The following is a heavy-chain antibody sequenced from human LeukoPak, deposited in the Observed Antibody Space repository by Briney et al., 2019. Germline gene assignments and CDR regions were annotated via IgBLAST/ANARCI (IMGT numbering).Heavy chain of an antibody. J-gene: IGHJ3*02. Sequence: GGSLRLSCAASGFTFSSYDMHWVRQATGKGLEWVSAIGTAGDTYYPGSVKGRFTISRENAKNSLYLQMNSLRAGDTAVYYCARADCGGDCYPAGAFDIWGQGTMVTVSS. CDR3: ARADCGGDCYPAGAFDI. D-gene: IGHD2-21*02. CDR1: GFTFSSYD. CDR2: IGTAGDT. V-gene: IGHV3-13*01.